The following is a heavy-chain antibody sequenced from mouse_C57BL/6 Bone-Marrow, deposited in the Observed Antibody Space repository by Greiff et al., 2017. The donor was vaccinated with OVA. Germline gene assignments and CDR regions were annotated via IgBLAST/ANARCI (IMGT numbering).Heavy chain of an antibody. J-gene: IGHJ1*03. Sequence: EVKLMESGGDLVKPGGSLKLSCAASGFTFSSYGMSWVRQTPDKRLEWVATISSGGSYTYYPDSVKGRFTISRDNAKNTLYLQMSSLKSEDTAMYYCARNRAYFDVWGTGTTVTVSS. V-gene: IGHV5-6*01. D-gene: IGHD3-1*01. CDR2: ISSGGSYT. CDR3: ARNRAYFDV. CDR1: GFTFSSYG.